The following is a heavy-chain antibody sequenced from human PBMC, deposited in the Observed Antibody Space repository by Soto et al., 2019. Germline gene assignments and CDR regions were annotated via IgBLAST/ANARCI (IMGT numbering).Heavy chain of an antibody. CDR3: ARDRNYYDSSGYYYETGYYFDY. J-gene: IGHJ4*02. V-gene: IGHV1-3*01. Sequence: ASVKVSCKASGYTFTSYAMHWVRQAPGQRLEWMGWINAGNGNTKYSQKFQGRVTITRDTSASTAYMELSSLRSEDTAVYYCARDRNYYDSSGYYYETGYYFDYWGQGTLVTVSS. CDR2: INAGNGNT. D-gene: IGHD3-22*01. CDR1: GYTFTSYA.